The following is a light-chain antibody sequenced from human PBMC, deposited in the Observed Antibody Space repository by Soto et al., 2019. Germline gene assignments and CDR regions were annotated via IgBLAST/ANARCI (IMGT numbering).Light chain of an antibody. CDR3: QQYGTSPRT. V-gene: IGKV3-20*01. CDR2: GAS. CDR1: QSVSNSY. Sequence: EIVLTQSPGTLSLSPGERAALSCRASQSVSNSYLAWYQHKPGQAPRLLIHGASSRATGIPDRFSGSGSGTDFTLTISRLEPEDFAVYYCQQYGTSPRTFGQGIKLEIK. J-gene: IGKJ2*01.